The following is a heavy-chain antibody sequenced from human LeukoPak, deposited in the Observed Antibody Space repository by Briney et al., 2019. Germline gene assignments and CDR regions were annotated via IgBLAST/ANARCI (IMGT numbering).Heavy chain of an antibody. V-gene: IGHV3-30*02. J-gene: IGHJ4*02. CDR3: VKYKAPLLRSTSCPFDY. D-gene: IGHD2-2*01. CDR2: IRYDGSDK. Sequence: PGESLRLSCKSSGFTFSNFGIHWVRQAPGKGLEWVAVIRYDGSDKYYVDSVKGRFTISRDNSKDTLFLQMNSLRSEDTAVYYCVKYKAPLLRSTSCPFDYWGPGTLVFVSS. CDR1: GFTFSNFG.